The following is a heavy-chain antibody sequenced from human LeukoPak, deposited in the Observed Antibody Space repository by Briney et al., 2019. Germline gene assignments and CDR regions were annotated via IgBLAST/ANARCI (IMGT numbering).Heavy chain of an antibody. D-gene: IGHD3-22*01. CDR1: GGSFSGYY. J-gene: IGHJ4*02. V-gene: IGHV4-59*08. CDR3: ARHSRYDSSGYYFGPSSYYFDY. CDR2: IYYSGST. Sequence: SETLSLTCAVYGGSFSGYYWSWIRQPPGKGLEWIGYIYYSGSTNYNPSLKSRVTISVDTSKNQFSLKLSSVTAADTAVYYCARHSRYDSSGYYFGPSSYYFDYWGQGTLVTVSS.